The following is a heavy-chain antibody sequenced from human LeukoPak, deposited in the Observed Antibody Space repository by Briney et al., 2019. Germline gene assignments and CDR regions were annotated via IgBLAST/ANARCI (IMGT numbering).Heavy chain of an antibody. V-gene: IGHV1-18*01. CDR2: ISAYNGNT. Sequence: ASVKVSCTAAGYTFTSHYISWVRQAPGQGLEWMGWISAYNGNTNYAQKLQGRVTMTTDTSTSTAYMELRSLRSDDTAVYYCARDEAPLTARGYFDYWGQGTLVTVSS. CDR1: GYTFTSHY. D-gene: IGHD2-21*02. J-gene: IGHJ4*02. CDR3: ARDEAPLTARGYFDY.